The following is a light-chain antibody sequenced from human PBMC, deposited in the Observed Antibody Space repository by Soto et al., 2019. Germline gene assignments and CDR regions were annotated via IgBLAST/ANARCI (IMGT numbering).Light chain of an antibody. CDR1: QDISNY. CDR2: GAS. CDR3: QQYDNLPST. V-gene: IGKV1-33*01. Sequence: DIQMTQSPSSLSASVGDRVTITCQASQDISNYLNWYQQKPGKAPKLLIYGASNLETGVPSRFSGSGSGTDFTFTISSLQPEDIATYYCQQYDNLPSTFGGGTKVDIK. J-gene: IGKJ4*01.